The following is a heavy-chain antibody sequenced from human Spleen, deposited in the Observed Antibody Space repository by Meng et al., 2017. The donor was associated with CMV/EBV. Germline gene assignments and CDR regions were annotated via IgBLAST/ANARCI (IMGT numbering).Heavy chain of an antibody. CDR2: IIPFSRTA. D-gene: IGHD3-3*01. V-gene: IGHV1-69*05. J-gene: IGHJ6*02. Sequence: SVKVSCKASGGTFSSYAINWVRQAPGQGLEWMGGIIPFSRTANYAQRFQGRVTITTDESASTVYMEMGSLRSEDTAVYYCARDYDFWNGFYLHGMGVWGQGTTVTVSS. CDR3: ARDYDFWNGFYLHGMGV. CDR1: GGTFSSYA.